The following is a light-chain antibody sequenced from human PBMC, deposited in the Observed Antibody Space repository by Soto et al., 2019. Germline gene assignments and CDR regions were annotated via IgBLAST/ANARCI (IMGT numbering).Light chain of an antibody. V-gene: IGKV1-39*01. CDR2: AAS. J-gene: IGKJ5*01. CDR1: QSISSY. Sequence: DIQITQSPSSLSASVGDRVTITCRASQSISSYLNWYQQKPGKAPKLLIYAASSLQSGVPSRFSGSGSGTDFTLTISSLQPEDFATYYCQQSDITPNFGQGTRLE. CDR3: QQSDITPN.